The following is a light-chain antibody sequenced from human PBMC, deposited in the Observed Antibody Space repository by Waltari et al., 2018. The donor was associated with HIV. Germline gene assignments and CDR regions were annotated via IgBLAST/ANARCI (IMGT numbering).Light chain of an antibody. CDR3: QQYGDSPA. CDR2: GAS. Sequence: DTVLTQSPGTLSLSPGERATLYCRASQNVYANYLAWYQQNPGQAPRVLIYGASDRAAGIPERFSGSGSGTDFALTISKLEPEDFSVYYCQQYGDSPAFGQGTKVEIK. J-gene: IGKJ1*01. CDR1: QNVYANY. V-gene: IGKV3-20*01.